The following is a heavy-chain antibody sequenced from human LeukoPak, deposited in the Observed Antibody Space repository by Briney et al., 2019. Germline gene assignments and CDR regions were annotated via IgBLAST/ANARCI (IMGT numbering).Heavy chain of an antibody. Sequence: ASVRVSCKASGYTFTSYYMHWVRQAPGQGLEWMGMIYPRDGSTSYAQNFQGRVTVTRDTSTTTVHMELRGLRSEDTAVYYCARDQEGFDYWGQGTVVTVSS. CDR3: ARDQEGFDY. V-gene: IGHV1-46*01. CDR1: GYTFTSYY. J-gene: IGHJ4*02. CDR2: IYPRDGST.